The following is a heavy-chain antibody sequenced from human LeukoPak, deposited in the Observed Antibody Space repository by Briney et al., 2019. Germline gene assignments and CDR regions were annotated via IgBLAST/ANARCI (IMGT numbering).Heavy chain of an antibody. V-gene: IGHV3-48*04. D-gene: IGHD1-26*01. CDR1: GFTFSSFS. CDR2: ISSSSGTI. CDR3: AKDHGEWELPTFDY. Sequence: GGSLRLSCAASGFTFSSFSINWVRQAPGKGLEWISYISSSSGTIYYADSVKGRFTISRDNAKNTLYLQMNSLRAEDTAVYYCAKDHGEWELPTFDYWGQGTLVTVSS. J-gene: IGHJ4*02.